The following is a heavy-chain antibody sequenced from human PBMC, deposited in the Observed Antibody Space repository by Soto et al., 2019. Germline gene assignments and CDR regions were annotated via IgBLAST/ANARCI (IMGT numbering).Heavy chain of an antibody. CDR2: INHSGST. D-gene: IGHD4-17*01. J-gene: IGHJ4*02. Sequence: SETLSLTCAVSGGSFSDYYWSWIRQSPGKGLEWIGEINHSGSTNYNPSLKSRVIISVDTSKNQFSLKLSSVTAADTAVYYCARGDYGGNSDDYWGRGTLVTVSS. V-gene: IGHV4-34*01. CDR1: GGSFSDYY. CDR3: ARGDYGGNSDDY.